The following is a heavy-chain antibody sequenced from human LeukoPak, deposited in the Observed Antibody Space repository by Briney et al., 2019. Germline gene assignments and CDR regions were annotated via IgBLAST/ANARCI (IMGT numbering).Heavy chain of an antibody. CDR3: ARQETHGYSNGYFDY. J-gene: IGHJ4*02. V-gene: IGHV5-51*01. D-gene: IGHD5-18*01. CDR2: IYPGDSDN. Sequence: GESLKISCKASGYSFTSYWIGWVRQMPGKGLEWMGIIYPGDSDNTYSPSFQGQVTISADKSISTAYLQWSSLKASDTAMYYCARQETHGYSNGYFDYWGQGTLVTVSS. CDR1: GYSFTSYW.